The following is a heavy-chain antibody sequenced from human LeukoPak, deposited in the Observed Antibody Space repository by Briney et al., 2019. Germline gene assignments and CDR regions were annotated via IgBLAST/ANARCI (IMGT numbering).Heavy chain of an antibody. Sequence: GGSLRLSCAASGFTFSSYAMHWVRQAPGKGLEWVAVISYDGSNQYYADSVKGRFTISRDNSKNTLYLQMNSLRAEDTAVYYCARDRGASNYYGSGSYYNVPYYYYYYGMDVWGQGTTVTVSS. CDR2: ISYDGSNQ. V-gene: IGHV3-30-3*01. J-gene: IGHJ6*02. CDR1: GFTFSSYA. D-gene: IGHD3-10*01. CDR3: ARDRGASNYYGSGSYYNVPYYYYYYGMDV.